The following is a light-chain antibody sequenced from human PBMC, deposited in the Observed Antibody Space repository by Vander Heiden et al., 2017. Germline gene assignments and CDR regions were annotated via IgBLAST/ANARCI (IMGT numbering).Light chain of an antibody. CDR3: GTWDSGLSVGV. CDR2: DND. V-gene: IGLV1-51*01. CDR1: SSNIGKSF. J-gene: IGLJ3*02. Sequence: QSVLTQPPSVSAAPGQKVTISRSGSSSNIGKSFVSWYQQFRGTAPKLLIYDNDKRPSGTPARFSGSKSGTSATLDITGLQTGDEADYYCGTWDSGLSVGVFGTGTKLTVL.